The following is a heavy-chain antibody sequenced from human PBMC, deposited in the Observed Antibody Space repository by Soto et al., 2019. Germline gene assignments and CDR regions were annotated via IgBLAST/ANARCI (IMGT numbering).Heavy chain of an antibody. J-gene: IGHJ4*02. V-gene: IGHV1-69*01. Sequence: QVQLVQSGAELKKPGSSVKVSCQVSGGTFSSFTINWVRQAPGQGLEWMGQIIPMFETVNNARKFQGRVTITADESTTTAYMELSSLRSADTAVYYCAKNRRIAAAGDFDQWGQGTLITVSS. CDR3: AKNRRIAAAGDFDQ. CDR2: IIPMFETV. CDR1: GGTFSSFT. D-gene: IGHD6-13*01.